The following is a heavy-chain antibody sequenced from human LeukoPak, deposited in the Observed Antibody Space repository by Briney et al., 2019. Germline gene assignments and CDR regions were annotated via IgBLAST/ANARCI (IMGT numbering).Heavy chain of an antibody. CDR2: INHSGST. CDR3: ARGVTYYYGSGSYYMFDY. V-gene: IGHV4-34*01. D-gene: IGHD3-10*01. J-gene: IGHJ4*02. CDR1: GGSFSGYY. Sequence: SETLSLTCAVYGGSFSGYYWSWIRQPPGKGLEWIGEINHSGSTNYNPSLKSRVTISVDTSKNQFSLKLSSVTAADTAVYYCARGVTYYYGSGSYYMFDYWGQGTLVTVS.